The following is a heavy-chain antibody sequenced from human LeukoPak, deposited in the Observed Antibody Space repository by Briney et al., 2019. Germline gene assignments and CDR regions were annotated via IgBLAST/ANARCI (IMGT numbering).Heavy chain of an antibody. V-gene: IGHV4-34*01. J-gene: IGHJ5*02. Sequence: SETLSLTCAVYGGSFSGYYWSWIRQPPGKGLEWIGEINHSGSTNYNPSLKSRVTISVDTFKNQFSLKLSSVTAEDTAVYYCARVIADSSGYYYGDNWFDPWGQGTLVTVSS. CDR2: INHSGST. D-gene: IGHD3-22*01. CDR3: ARVIADSSGYYYGDNWFDP. CDR1: GGSFSGYY.